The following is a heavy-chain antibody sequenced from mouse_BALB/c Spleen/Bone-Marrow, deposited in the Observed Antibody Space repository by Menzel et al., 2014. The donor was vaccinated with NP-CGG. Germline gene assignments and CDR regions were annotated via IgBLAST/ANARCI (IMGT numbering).Heavy chain of an antibody. CDR2: INNGGST. V-gene: IGHV5-6-3*01. J-gene: IGHJ1*01. CDR3: ARVYGWYFDV. CDR1: GFTFSSYG. Sequence: EVKLMESGGGLVQPGGSLKLSCVASGFTFSSYGVSWVRQTPDKRLELVATINNGGSTYYPDSVKGQLTISRDNAKNTLYLQTSSLKSEDTAMYYCARVYGWYFDVWGAGTTVTVSS. D-gene: IGHD1-1*01.